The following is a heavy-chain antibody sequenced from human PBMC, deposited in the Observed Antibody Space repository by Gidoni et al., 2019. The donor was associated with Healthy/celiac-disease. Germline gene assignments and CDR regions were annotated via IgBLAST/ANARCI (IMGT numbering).Heavy chain of an antibody. V-gene: IGHV4-34*01. CDR3: ARRILRYVDWVLSGAFDI. CDR1: GGSFSGYS. Sequence: QVQLQQWGAGLLKPSETLSITCAVYGGSFSGYSWRWIRQPPGKGLECIGEINHSGSTNYNPSLKSRVNISVDTSKNQVSLKLSSVTAADTAVYYCARRILRYVDWVLSGAFDIWGQGTMVTVSS. CDR2: INHSGST. D-gene: IGHD3-9*01. J-gene: IGHJ3*02.